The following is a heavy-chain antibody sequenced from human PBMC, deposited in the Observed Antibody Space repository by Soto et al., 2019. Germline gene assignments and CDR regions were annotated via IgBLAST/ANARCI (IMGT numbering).Heavy chain of an antibody. CDR3: AKEFFDSSGFYPSLDALDI. CDR1: GFTLGTYG. D-gene: IGHD3-22*01. CDR2: ISNDAGDK. Sequence: QVQLAESGGGVVQPGRSLTITCAASGFTLGTYGMHWVRQAPGKGLEWVAVISNDAGDKYYSDSVMGRFTISRDNSKNTLFLQMNSLRAEDTAVYFCAKEFFDSSGFYPSLDALDIWGQGTVVTVSS. J-gene: IGHJ3*02. V-gene: IGHV3-30*18.